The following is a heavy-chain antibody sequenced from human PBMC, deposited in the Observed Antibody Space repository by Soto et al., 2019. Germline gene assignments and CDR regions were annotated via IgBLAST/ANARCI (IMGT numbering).Heavy chain of an antibody. CDR1: GGSISSGGYY. V-gene: IGHV4-31*02. CDR3: ARGGHYGSNWFDP. D-gene: IGHD3-10*01. CDR2: IYYSGST. J-gene: IGHJ5*02. Sequence: PSETLSLTCTVSGGSISSGGYYWSWIRQHPGKGLEWIGYIYYSGSTYYNPSLKSRVTISVDTSKNQFSLKLSSVTAADTAVYYCARGGHYGSNWFDPWGQGTLVTVSS.